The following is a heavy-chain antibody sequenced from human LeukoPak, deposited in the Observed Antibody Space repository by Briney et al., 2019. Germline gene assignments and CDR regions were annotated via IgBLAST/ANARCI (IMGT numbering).Heavy chain of an antibody. CDR2: ISSSGSTI. J-gene: IGHJ4*02. D-gene: IGHD6-19*01. Sequence: PGGSLRLSCAASGFTLSSYEMSRVRQAPGEGLEWVSYISSSGSTIYYADSVKGRFTISRDNAKNSLYLQMNSLRAEDRAVYYCARGRGLRGAVAGTSNFDYWGQGTLVTVSS. CDR3: ARGRGLRGAVAGTSNFDY. V-gene: IGHV3-48*03. CDR1: GFTLSSYE.